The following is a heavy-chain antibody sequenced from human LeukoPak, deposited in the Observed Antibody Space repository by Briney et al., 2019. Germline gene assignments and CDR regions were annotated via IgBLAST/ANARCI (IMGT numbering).Heavy chain of an antibody. D-gene: IGHD6-19*01. CDR3: ARTPLGIAVAGYYCYYGMDV. V-gene: IGHV6-1*01. J-gene: IGHJ6*02. CDR2: TYYRSKWYN. CDR1: GDSVSNNSAA. Sequence: SQTLSLTCAISGDSVSNNSAAWNWIRQSPSRGLEWLGRTYYRSKWYNDYAVSVKSRITINPDTSKNQFSLQLNSVTREDTAVYYCARTPLGIAVAGYYCYYGMDVWGQGTTVTVSS.